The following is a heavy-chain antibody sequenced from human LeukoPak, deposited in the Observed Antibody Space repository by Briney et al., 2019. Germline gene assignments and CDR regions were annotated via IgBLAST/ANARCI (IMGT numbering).Heavy chain of an antibody. CDR2: INPNSGDT. V-gene: IGHV1-2*02. CDR1: RYTFTGYY. D-gene: IGHD3-22*01. Sequence: ASVKVSCKASRYTFTGYYMHWVRQAPGQGLEWMGWINPNSGDTNYAQKFQGRVTMTRDTSISTAYMELTRLRSDDTAMYYCAREIVVDPAFPYYYMDVWGKGTTVTVSS. CDR3: AREIVVDPAFPYYYMDV. J-gene: IGHJ6*03.